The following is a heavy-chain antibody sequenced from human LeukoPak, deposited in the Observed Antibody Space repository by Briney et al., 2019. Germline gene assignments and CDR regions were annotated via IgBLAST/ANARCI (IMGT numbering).Heavy chain of an antibody. CDR3: KGRLRAFDI. CDR2: IKQDGSEK. V-gene: IGHV3-7*01. D-gene: IGHD5/OR15-5a*01. Sequence: GGSLRLSCAASGFTFSSYWMSLVRQAPGKGLEWVANIKQDGSEKYYVDSVKRRFTISRDNAKNSLYLQMNSLRAEDTAVYCCKGRLRAFDIWGQGTMVTVSS. CDR1: GFTFSSYW. J-gene: IGHJ3*02.